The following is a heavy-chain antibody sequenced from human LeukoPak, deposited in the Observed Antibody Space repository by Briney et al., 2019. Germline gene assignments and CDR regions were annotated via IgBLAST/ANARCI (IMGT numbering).Heavy chain of an antibody. Sequence: GASVKVSCKASGGTFSSYAISWVRQAPGQGLEWMGGIIPIFGTANYAQKFQGRATITADESTSTAYMELSSLRSEDTAVYYCALTATANDAFDIWGQGTMVTVSS. CDR1: GGTFSSYA. CDR3: ALTATANDAFDI. V-gene: IGHV1-69*13. J-gene: IGHJ3*02. D-gene: IGHD4-11*01. CDR2: IIPIFGTA.